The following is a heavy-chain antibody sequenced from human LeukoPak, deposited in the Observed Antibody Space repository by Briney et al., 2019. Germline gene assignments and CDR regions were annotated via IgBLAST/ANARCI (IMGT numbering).Heavy chain of an antibody. CDR3: ARGTSVGDIAFDY. V-gene: IGHV1-8*03. CDR1: GYTFTSYG. J-gene: IGHJ4*02. Sequence: GASVKVSCKASGYTFTSYGISWVRQAPGQGLEWMGWMNPNSGNTGYAQKFQGRVTFTRNTSITTAYMVLSSLRSEDTAVYYCARGTSVGDIAFDYWGQGPLVTVSS. CDR2: MNPNSGNT. D-gene: IGHD3-16*02.